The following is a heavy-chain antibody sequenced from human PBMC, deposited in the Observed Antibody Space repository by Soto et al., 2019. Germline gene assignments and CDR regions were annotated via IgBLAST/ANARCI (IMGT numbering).Heavy chain of an antibody. CDR2: IWYDGSNA. D-gene: IGHD6-19*01. J-gene: IGHJ5*02. CDR3: ARDRDSSSSWGWLDP. Sequence: GGSLRLSCSASGFNFTDYGIHWVRQAPGKGLDWLAIIWYDGSNAFYADSVKGRVTVSRDNSRRTVYLQMDSLSVDDTAVYYCARDRDSSSSWGWLDPWGQGTLVTVSS. CDR1: GFNFTDYG. V-gene: IGHV3-33*01.